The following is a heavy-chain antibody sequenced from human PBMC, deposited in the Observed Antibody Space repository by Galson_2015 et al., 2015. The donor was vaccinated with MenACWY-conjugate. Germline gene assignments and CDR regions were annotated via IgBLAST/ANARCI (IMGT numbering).Heavy chain of an antibody. CDR2: IYYSGST. Sequence: LTCTVSGGSIRSGAHYWSWIRQHPGKGLEWIGYIYYSGSTYYNPSLKSRVTISVDTSKNQFSLKLSSVTAADTVVYYCARLLQTYSGYAQYYFDYWGQGTLVTVSS. V-gene: IGHV4-31*03. D-gene: IGHD5-12*01. CDR1: GGSIRSGAHY. J-gene: IGHJ4*02. CDR3: ARLLQTYSGYAQYYFDY.